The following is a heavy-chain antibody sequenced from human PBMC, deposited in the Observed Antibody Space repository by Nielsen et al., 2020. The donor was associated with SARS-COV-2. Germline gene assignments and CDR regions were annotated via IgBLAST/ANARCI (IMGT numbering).Heavy chain of an antibody. CDR3: ARWRTYGNGWDF. Sequence: ASVKVSCKASGYTFSNFGLSWVRQAPGRGLGWIGWISGFNGNTNYLQKFKGRVTMTTHSSTGTVYMELRSLRADDTAIYYCARWRTYGNGWDFWGQGTLVTVSS. D-gene: IGHD6-19*01. CDR2: ISGFNGNT. J-gene: IGHJ4*02. CDR1: GYTFSNFG. V-gene: IGHV1-18*01.